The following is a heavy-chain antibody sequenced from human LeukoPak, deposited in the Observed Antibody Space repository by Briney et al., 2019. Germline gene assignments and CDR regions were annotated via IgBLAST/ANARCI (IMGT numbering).Heavy chain of an antibody. D-gene: IGHD3-22*01. J-gene: IGHJ4*02. V-gene: IGHV1-18*01. CDR2: IGAYNGNT. Sequence: ASVKVSCKASGYTFTSYGISWVRQAPGQGLEWMGWIGAYNGNTNYAQKLQGRVTMTADTSTSTVYMELGSLRSDDTAMYYCARDRRIAADSSGNWGQGTLVTVSS. CDR1: GYTFTSYG. CDR3: ARDRRIAADSSGN.